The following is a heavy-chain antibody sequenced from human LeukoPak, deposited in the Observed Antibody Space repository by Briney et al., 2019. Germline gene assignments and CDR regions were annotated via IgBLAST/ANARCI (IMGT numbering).Heavy chain of an antibody. V-gene: IGHV4-34*01. CDR3: ARGESRRYYGSGY. CDR2: INHSGST. J-gene: IGHJ4*02. D-gene: IGHD3-10*01. Sequence: SETLSLTCAVYGGSFSGYYWSWIRQPPGKGLEWIGEINHSGSTNYNPSLKSRVTISVDTSKNQFSLKLSSVTAADTAVYYCARGESRRYYGSGYWGQGTLVTVSS. CDR1: GGSFSGYY.